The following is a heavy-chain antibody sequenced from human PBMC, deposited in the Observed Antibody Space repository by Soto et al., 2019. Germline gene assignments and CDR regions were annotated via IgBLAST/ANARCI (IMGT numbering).Heavy chain of an antibody. V-gene: IGHV4-30-4*01. CDR2: IYYSGST. CDR3: ARAYVDTAMVVFDY. D-gene: IGHD5-18*01. CDR1: GGSISSGDYY. J-gene: IGHJ4*02. Sequence: PSETLSLTCTVSGGSISSGDYYWSWIRQPPGKGLEWIGYIYYSGSTYYNPSLKSRVTISVDTSKNQFSLKLSSVTAADTAVYYCARAYVDTAMVVFDYWGQGTLVTVSS.